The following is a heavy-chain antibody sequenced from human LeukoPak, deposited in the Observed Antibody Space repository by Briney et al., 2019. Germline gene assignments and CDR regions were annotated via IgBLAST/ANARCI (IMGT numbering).Heavy chain of an antibody. CDR2: IIPIFGTA. CDR1: GGTFSSYA. V-gene: IGHV1-69*06. J-gene: IGHJ5*02. CDR3: ARDRSGWFKWFDP. Sequence: SVKVSCKASGGTFSSYAISWVRQAPGQGLEWMGGIIPIFGTANYAQKFQGRVTITADKPTSTAYMELSSLRSEDTAVYYCARDRSGWFKWFDPWGQGTLVTVSS. D-gene: IGHD6-13*01.